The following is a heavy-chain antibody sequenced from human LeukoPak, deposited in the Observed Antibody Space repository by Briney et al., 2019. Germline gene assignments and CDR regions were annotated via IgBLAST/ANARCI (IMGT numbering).Heavy chain of an antibody. Sequence: PSETLSLTCTVSGGSISSSSYYWGWIRQPPGKGLEWIGSIYYSGSTYYNPSLKSRVTISVDTSKNQFSLKLSSVTAADTAVYYCASWEGVFGVVIADDYWGQGTLVTVSS. CDR3: ASWEGVFGVVIADDY. CDR1: GGSISSSSYY. J-gene: IGHJ4*02. V-gene: IGHV4-39*01. CDR2: IYYSGST. D-gene: IGHD3-3*01.